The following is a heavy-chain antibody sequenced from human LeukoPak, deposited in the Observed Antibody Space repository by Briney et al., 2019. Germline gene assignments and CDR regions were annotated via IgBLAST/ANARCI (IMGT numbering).Heavy chain of an antibody. CDR3: ARGIAGRDY. CDR2: IYYSGST. D-gene: IGHD6-13*01. Sequence: SETLSLTCTVSGGSISSYYWSWIRQPPGKGLEWIGYIYYSGSTNYNPSLKSRVTISVDTSKNQFSLKLSSVTAADTAVYYCARGIAGRDYWGQGTLVTVSS. CDR1: GGSISSYY. V-gene: IGHV4-59*12. J-gene: IGHJ4*02.